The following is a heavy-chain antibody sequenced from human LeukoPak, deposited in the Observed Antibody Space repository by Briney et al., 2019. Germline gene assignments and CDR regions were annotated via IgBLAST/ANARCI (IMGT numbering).Heavy chain of an antibody. V-gene: IGHV4-59*01. J-gene: IGHJ3*02. D-gene: IGHD1-26*01. Sequence: SETLSLTCTVPGGSISGYYWRWIRQPPGKGLEWIGYIYYSGSTSYNPSLKSRVTISVDTSKNQFSLKLSSVTAADTAVYYCAREGARWEPSFSAFDIWGQGTMVTVSS. CDR3: AREGARWEPSFSAFDI. CDR1: GGSISGYY. CDR2: IYYSGST.